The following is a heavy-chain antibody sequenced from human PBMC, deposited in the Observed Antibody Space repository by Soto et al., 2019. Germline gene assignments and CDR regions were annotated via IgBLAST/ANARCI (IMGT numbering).Heavy chain of an antibody. V-gene: IGHV4-31*03. CDR3: ARGYCSGGSCYTLDY. CDR2: IYYSGST. CDR1: GGSISSGGYY. J-gene: IGHJ4*02. D-gene: IGHD2-15*01. Sequence: PSETLSLTCTVSGGSISSGGYYWSWIRQHPGKGLEWIGYIYYSGSTYYNPSLKSRVTISVDTSKNQFSLKLSSVTAADTAVYYCARGYCSGGSCYTLDYWGQGTLVTSPQ.